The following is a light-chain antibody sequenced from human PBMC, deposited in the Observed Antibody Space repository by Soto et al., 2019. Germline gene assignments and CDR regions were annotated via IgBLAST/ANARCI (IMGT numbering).Light chain of an antibody. CDR2: DVS. Sequence: QSALTQPASVSGSPGQSISISCTGTNSDVGGYNYVSWYQQHPGKAPKLIIYDVSSRPSGVSNRFSGSKSDNTASLTISELQAEDEADYYCSSYTTSITWVFGGGTKLTVL. CDR1: NSDVGGYNY. CDR3: SSYTTSITWV. J-gene: IGLJ3*02. V-gene: IGLV2-14*03.